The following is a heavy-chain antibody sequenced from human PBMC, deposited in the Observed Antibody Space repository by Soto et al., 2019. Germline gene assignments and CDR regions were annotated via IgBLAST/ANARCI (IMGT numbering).Heavy chain of an antibody. CDR2: INHSGST. CDR1: GGSFSGYY. Sequence: SETLSLTCAVYGGSFSGYYWSWIRQPPGKGLEWIGEINHSGSTNYNPSLKGRVTISVDTSKNQFSLKLSSVTAADTAVYYCARGGIVVVQAAKNLYGMDVWGQGTTVTVSS. D-gene: IGHD2-2*01. CDR3: ARGGIVVVQAAKNLYGMDV. V-gene: IGHV4-34*01. J-gene: IGHJ6*02.